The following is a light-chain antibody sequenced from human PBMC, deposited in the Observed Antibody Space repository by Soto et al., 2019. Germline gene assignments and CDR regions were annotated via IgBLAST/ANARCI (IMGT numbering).Light chain of an antibody. CDR3: QQRSNWPT. Sequence: ESVLTQSPATLSLSPGERATLSCRASQSVSSYLAWYQQKPGQAPRLLIYDASNRATGIPARLSGSRSGTDFTLTISSLEPEDFAVYYCQQRSNWPTFGQGTKLEIK. V-gene: IGKV3-11*01. CDR1: QSVSSY. CDR2: DAS. J-gene: IGKJ2*01.